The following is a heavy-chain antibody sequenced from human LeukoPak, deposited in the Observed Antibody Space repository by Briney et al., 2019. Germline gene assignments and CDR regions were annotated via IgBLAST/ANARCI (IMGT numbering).Heavy chain of an antibody. Sequence: SVKVSCKASGGTFSSYAVSWVRQAPGQGLEWMGRIIPIFGTANYAQKFQGRVTITTDESTSTAYMELSSLRSEDTAVYYCARERGGESSGWPYYFDYWGQGTLVTVSS. CDR3: ARERGGESSGWPYYFDY. J-gene: IGHJ4*02. V-gene: IGHV1-69*05. CDR2: IIPIFGTA. D-gene: IGHD6-19*01. CDR1: GGTFSSYA.